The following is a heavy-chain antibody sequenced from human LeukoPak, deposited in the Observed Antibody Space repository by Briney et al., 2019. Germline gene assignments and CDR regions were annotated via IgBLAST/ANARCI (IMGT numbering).Heavy chain of an antibody. CDR1: GFTVSSSY. J-gene: IGHJ3*02. CDR3: ARAIVVVPAAIDEYAFDI. CDR2: IYSGGTT. Sequence: GGSLRLSCAASGFTVSSSYMSWVRQAPGKGLEWVSVIYSGGTTCYADSVKGRFTISRDNSKNTLYLQMNSLRAEDTAVYYCARAIVVVPAAIDEYAFDIWGQGTMVTVSS. V-gene: IGHV3-53*01. D-gene: IGHD2-2*02.